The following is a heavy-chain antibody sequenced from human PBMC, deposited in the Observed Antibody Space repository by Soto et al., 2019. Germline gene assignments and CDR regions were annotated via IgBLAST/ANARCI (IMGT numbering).Heavy chain of an antibody. J-gene: IGHJ4*02. V-gene: IGHV3-23*01. D-gene: IGHD3-22*01. CDR1: GFTFSNYA. CDR3: TKSRAEMIYYFDF. Sequence: EVQVLESGGGLVQPGGSLRLSCAASGFTFSNYAMNWVRQAPGKGLEWVSGISASGVKTYSADSVKGRFTMSRDNSKDTVYLEMNSLRAEDTAVYYCTKSRAEMIYYFDFWGLGALVTVSS. CDR2: ISASGVKT.